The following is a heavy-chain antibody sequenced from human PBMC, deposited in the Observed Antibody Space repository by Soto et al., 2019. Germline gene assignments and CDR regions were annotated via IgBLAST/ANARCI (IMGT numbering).Heavy chain of an antibody. CDR3: ASGSAYYDILTGPYYGMDV. V-gene: IGHV1-69*13. Sequence: ASVKVSCKASGGTFSSYAISWVRQAPGQGLEWMGGIIPIFGTANYAQKFQGRVTITADESTSTAYMELSSLRSEDTAVYYCASGSAYYDILTGPYYGMDVWGQGTTVTVSS. CDR2: IIPIFGTA. J-gene: IGHJ6*02. CDR1: GGTFSSYA. D-gene: IGHD3-9*01.